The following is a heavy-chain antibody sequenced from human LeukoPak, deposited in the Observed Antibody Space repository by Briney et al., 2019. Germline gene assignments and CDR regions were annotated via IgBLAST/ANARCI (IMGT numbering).Heavy chain of an antibody. Sequence: SETLSLTCTVSVGSIRSYYWSWIRQPPGKGLEGIGYIYYSGSTNYNPSLKSRVTISVDTSKNQFSLKLSSVTAAATAVYYCAREAGEQQLYGMDVWGQGTTVTVSS. V-gene: IGHV4-59*01. CDR2: IYYSGST. J-gene: IGHJ6*02. CDR1: VGSIRSYY. CDR3: AREAGEQQLYGMDV. D-gene: IGHD6-13*01.